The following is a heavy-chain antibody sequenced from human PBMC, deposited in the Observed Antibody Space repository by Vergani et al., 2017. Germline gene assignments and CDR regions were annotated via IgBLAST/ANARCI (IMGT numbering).Heavy chain of an antibody. CDR3: ARDVGPGEFWSGYYTIYYYGMDV. D-gene: IGHD3-3*01. Sequence: QVQLVQSGAEVQKPGASVKVSCKASGYTFTGYYMHWVRQAPGQGLEWMGWINPNSGGTNYAQKFQGRVTMTRDTSISTAYMELSRLRSDDTAVYYCARDVGPGEFWSGYYTIYYYGMDVWGQGTTVTVSS. CDR2: INPNSGGT. V-gene: IGHV1-2*02. CDR1: GYTFTGYY. J-gene: IGHJ6*02.